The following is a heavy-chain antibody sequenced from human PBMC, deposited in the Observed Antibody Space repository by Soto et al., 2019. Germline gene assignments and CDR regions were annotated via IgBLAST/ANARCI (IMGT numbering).Heavy chain of an antibody. D-gene: IGHD1-20*01. J-gene: IGHJ2*01. CDR1: GFTFSSYG. CDR3: AKDRSITGTTRTGYFDL. Sequence: QVQLVESGGGVVQPGRSLRLPCAASGFTFSSYGMHWVRQAPGKGLEWVAVISYDGSNKYYADSVKGRFTISRDNSKNTLYLQMNSLRAEDTAVYYCAKDRSITGTTRTGYFDLWGRGTLVTVSS. V-gene: IGHV3-30*18. CDR2: ISYDGSNK.